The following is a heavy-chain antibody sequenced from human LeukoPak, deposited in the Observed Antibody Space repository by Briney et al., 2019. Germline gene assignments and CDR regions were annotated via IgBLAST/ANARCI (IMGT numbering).Heavy chain of an antibody. CDR2: ISHDGSTI. D-gene: IGHD1-26*01. J-gene: IGHJ4*02. CDR1: GFTFDHYG. V-gene: IGHV3-30*03. Sequence: GRSLRLSCAVSGFTFDHYGMHWVRQAPGKGLEWVAVISHDGSTIYYADSVEGRFTISRDNSDNTLFLHMNSLRVEDTAIYYCAGDWEAADYWGLGTLVTVSS. CDR3: AGDWEAADY.